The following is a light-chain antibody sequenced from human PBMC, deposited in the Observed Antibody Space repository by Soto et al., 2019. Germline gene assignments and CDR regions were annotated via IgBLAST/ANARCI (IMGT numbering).Light chain of an antibody. CDR2: DVS. V-gene: IGKV1-8*01. CDR3: QHYNTYPWT. CDR1: QGISSY. Sequence: AIRMTQSPSSFSASTGDRVTITCRASQGISSYLAWYQQKPGKAPKLLIYDVSSLESGVPSRFSGSGSGTEFTLTISSLQPDDFATYYCQHYNTYPWTFSQGTKVDI. J-gene: IGKJ1*01.